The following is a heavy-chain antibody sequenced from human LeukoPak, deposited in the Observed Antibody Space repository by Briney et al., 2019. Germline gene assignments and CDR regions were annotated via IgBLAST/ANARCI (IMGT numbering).Heavy chain of an antibody. V-gene: IGHV4-59*08. CDR2: IYYSGST. CDR3: ARAPFSPDYYYYYYMDV. Sequence: SETLSLTCTVSGGSISSYYWSWIRQPPGKGLEWIGYIYYSGSTNYNPSLKSRVTISVDTSKNPFSLKLSSVTAADTAVYFCARAPFSPDYYYYYYMDVWGKGTTVTVSS. J-gene: IGHJ6*03. CDR1: GGSISSYY.